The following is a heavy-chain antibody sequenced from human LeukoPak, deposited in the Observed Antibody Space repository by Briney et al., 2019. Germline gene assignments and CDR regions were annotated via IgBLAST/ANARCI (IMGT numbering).Heavy chain of an antibody. D-gene: IGHD6-19*01. CDR3: AREARYSSGWYPFDY. CDR1: GVSISSSNSY. J-gene: IGHJ4*02. V-gene: IGHV4-39*07. CDR2: IYYSGST. Sequence: SETLSLTCTVSGVSISSSNSYWGWIRQPPGKGLEWIGRIYYSGSTYYNPSLKSRVTISVDTSKNQFSLKLSSVTAADTAVYYCAREARYSSGWYPFDYWGQGTLVTVSS.